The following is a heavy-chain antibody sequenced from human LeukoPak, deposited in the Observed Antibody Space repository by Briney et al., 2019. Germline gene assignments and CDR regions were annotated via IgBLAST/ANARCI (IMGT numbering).Heavy chain of an antibody. CDR1: GGSISNYC. CDR2: IYTSGNT. CDR3: ARTGEYSGSGPSWAFDI. Sequence: SETLSLTCSLSGGSISNYCWSWIRQPPGKGLEWVSWIYTSGNTDYTPSLRSRSTISLRTSNTPFSLRLTSVTASDTAVYYCARTGEYSGSGPSWAFDIWGQGTMVTVSS. J-gene: IGHJ3*02. V-gene: IGHV4-4*09. D-gene: IGHD3-10*01.